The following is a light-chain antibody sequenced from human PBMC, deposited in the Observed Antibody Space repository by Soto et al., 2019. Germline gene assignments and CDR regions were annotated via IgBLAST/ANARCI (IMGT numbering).Light chain of an antibody. Sequence: DIVLTQSPGTLSLSPGERATLSCRASQSVSSNYLAWYQQKPGQAPRLLIYGASSRATGIPDRFSGSGSGTDFTLTISRLEPEDFAVYYCQKYNNWPPRTVGQGTKVDIK. CDR2: GAS. CDR1: QSVSSNY. J-gene: IGKJ1*01. CDR3: QKYNNWPPRT. V-gene: IGKV3-20*01.